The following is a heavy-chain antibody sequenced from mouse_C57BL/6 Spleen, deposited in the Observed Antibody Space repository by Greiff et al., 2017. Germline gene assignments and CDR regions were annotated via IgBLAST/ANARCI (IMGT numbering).Heavy chain of an antibody. CDR3: ARSLGLFAY. J-gene: IGHJ3*01. CDR1: GYAFSSSW. V-gene: IGHV1-82*01. D-gene: IGHD4-1*01. Sequence: VKVVESGPELVKPGASVKISCKASGYAFSSSWMNWVKQRPGKGLEWIGRIYPGDGDTNYNGKFKGKATLTADKSSSTAYMQLSSLTSEDSAVYFCARSLGLFAYWGQGTLVTVSA. CDR2: IYPGDGDT.